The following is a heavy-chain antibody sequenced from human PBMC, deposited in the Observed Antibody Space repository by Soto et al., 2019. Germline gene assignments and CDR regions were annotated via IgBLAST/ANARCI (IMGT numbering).Heavy chain of an antibody. J-gene: IGHJ2*01. D-gene: IGHD6-19*01. CDR2: VHQNGNA. Sequence: QLQLKESGSRLVKPSQTLSLTCSVSGGSIASGGYCWTWIRQSPGKALESIGYVHQNGNAYLNPSLKCRVTMLVGKSKIQFFLKLNSVAAADTAVYFCARGGAGWRLRNFDGWGCGTLVSVSS. V-gene: IGHV4-30-2*06. CDR1: GGSIASGGYC. CDR3: ARGGAGWRLRNFDG.